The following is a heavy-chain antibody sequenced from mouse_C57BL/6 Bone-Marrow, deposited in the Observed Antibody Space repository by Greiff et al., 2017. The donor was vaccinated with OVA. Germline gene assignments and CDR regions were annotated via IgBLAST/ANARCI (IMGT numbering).Heavy chain of an antibody. CDR2: IYPRSGNT. D-gene: IGHD2-5*01. J-gene: IGHJ4*01. V-gene: IGHV1-81*01. CDR1: GYTFTSYG. CDR3: ANSNRDAMDY. Sequence: QVQLQQSGAELARPGASVKLSCKASGYTFTSYGISWVKQRTGQGLEWIGEIYPRSGNTYYNEKFKGKATLTADKSSSTAYMELRSLTSDDSAVYFCANSNRDAMDYWGQGTSVTVSS.